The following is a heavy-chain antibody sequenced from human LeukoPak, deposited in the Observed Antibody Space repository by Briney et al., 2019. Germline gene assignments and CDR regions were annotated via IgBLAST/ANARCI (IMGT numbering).Heavy chain of an antibody. Sequence: GASVKVSCKASGYTFTSYYIHWVRQAPGQGLEWMGIINPSAGTTTYARKFQGRVTMTRDTSTNTVYMELSSLRSEDTAVYYCARGRPTRDYWGQGTLVTVSS. CDR3: ARGRPTRDY. CDR2: INPSAGTT. CDR1: GYTFTSYY. V-gene: IGHV1-46*01. J-gene: IGHJ4*02.